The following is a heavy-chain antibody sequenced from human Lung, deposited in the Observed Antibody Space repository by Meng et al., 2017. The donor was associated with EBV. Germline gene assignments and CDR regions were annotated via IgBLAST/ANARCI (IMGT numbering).Heavy chain of an antibody. D-gene: IGHD1-7*01. CDR1: GDSVSSNSAA. V-gene: IGHV6-1*01. CDR3: ASSRPLAGNWNYHY. Sequence: QVPLQQSGPGPVKPSQTLSLTWSISGDSVSSNSAAWNWIRQSPSRGLEWLGRTYYRSKWYNDYAVSVKSRITINPDTSKNQFSLQLNSVTPEDTAVYYCASSRPLAGNWNYHYWGQGTLVTVSS. J-gene: IGHJ4*02. CDR2: TYYRSKWYN.